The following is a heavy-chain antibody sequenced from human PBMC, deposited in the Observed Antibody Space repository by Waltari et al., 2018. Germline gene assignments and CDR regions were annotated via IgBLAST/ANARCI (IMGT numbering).Heavy chain of an antibody. J-gene: IGHJ4*02. Sequence: QVQLVQSGAEVKKPGASVKVSCKASGSTFTGYYLHWVRQAPGHGLEWEGGRNPTSGGTNCAQEFQGRVAMTRDTSVSTAYMGLSGLRSDGTALDYCARDVLRITIFGVGDFDYWGQGTLVTVSS. CDR1: GSTFTGYY. V-gene: IGHV1-2*02. CDR2: RNPTSGGT. CDR3: ARDVLRITIFGVGDFDY. D-gene: IGHD3-3*01.